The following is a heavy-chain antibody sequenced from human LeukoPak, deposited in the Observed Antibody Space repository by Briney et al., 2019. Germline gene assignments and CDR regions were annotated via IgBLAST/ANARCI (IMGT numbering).Heavy chain of an antibody. D-gene: IGHD3-10*01. V-gene: IGHV3-11*01. J-gene: IGHJ3*02. Sequence: PGGSLRLSCAASGFTLSDYYMSWIRQAPGKGLEWVSYIDSSGSTIYYADSVKGRFTISRDNSKNTLYLQMNSLRAEDTAVYYCAKLWFGEPYDAFDIWGQGTMVTVSS. CDR3: AKLWFGEPYDAFDI. CDR1: GFTLSDYY. CDR2: IDSSGSTI.